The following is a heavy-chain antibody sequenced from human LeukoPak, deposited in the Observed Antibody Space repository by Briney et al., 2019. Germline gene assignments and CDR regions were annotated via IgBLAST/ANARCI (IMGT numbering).Heavy chain of an antibody. CDR3: AKVFDFWSGYHNYGMDV. V-gene: IGHV3-23*01. J-gene: IGHJ6*02. CDR2: ISGSGGST. Sequence: GGSLRLSCAASGFTFSSYATSWVRQAPGKGLEWVSAISGSGGSTYYADSVKGRFTISRDNSKNTLYLQMNSLRAEDTAVYYCAKVFDFWSGYHNYGMDVWGQGTTVTVSS. D-gene: IGHD3-3*01. CDR1: GFTFSSYA.